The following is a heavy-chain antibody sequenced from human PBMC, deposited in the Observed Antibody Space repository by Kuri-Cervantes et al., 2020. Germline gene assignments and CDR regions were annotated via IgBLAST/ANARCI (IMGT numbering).Heavy chain of an antibody. J-gene: IGHJ5*02. CDR2: ISYDGSNK. CDR1: GFTFSSYA. CDR3: AKDVDYYGSGSYYNSWFDP. D-gene: IGHD3-10*01. Sequence: GESLKISCAASGFTFSSYAMHWVRQAPGKGLEWVAVISYDGSNKYYADSVKGRFTISRDNSKNTLYLQMNSLRAEDTAVYYCAKDVDYYGSGSYYNSWFDPWGQGTLVTVSS. V-gene: IGHV3-30-3*01.